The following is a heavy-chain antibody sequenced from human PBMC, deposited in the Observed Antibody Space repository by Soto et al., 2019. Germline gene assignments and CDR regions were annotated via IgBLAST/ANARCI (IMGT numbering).Heavy chain of an antibody. D-gene: IGHD5-18*01. J-gene: IGHJ5*02. CDR3: AGGGTSRAMVTLKGVWFDP. Sequence: QVQLVQSGAEVKKPGASVKVSCKASGYTFTSYGISWVRQAPGQGREWMGWISAYNGNTNYEQKLQGRVTMTTDTSTSTADMELRSLRSDDTAVYYCAGGGTSRAMVTLKGVWFDPWGQGTLVTVSS. CDR2: ISAYNGNT. CDR1: GYTFTSYG. V-gene: IGHV1-18*01.